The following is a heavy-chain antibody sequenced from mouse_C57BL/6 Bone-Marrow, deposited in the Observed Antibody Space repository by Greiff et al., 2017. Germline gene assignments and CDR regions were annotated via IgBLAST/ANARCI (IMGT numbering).Heavy chain of an antibody. CDR3: ARSYYKGAY. Sequence: VQLQQSGAELARPGASVKLSCKASGYTFTSYGISWVKQRTGQGLEWIGEIYPRSGNTYYNEKFKGKATLTADKSSSTAYMELRSLTSEDSAVYVCARSYYKGAYWGQGTLVTVSA. V-gene: IGHV1-81*01. J-gene: IGHJ3*01. CDR1: GYTFTSYG. CDR2: IYPRSGNT. D-gene: IGHD2-12*01.